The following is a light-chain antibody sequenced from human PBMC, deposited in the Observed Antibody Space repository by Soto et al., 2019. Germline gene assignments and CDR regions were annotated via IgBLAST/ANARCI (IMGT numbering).Light chain of an antibody. J-gene: IGLJ1*01. CDR3: LLSYNGPYV. CDR2: DTT. V-gene: IGLV7-46*01. Sequence: QAVVTQEPSLTVSPGGTVTLTCGSSTGADTNGHYPYWFQQKPGQAPRTLIYDTTNRHSWTPARFSGSLLGGKAALTLSGAQPEDEAEYYCLLSYNGPYVFGTGTKVTV. CDR1: TGADTNGHY.